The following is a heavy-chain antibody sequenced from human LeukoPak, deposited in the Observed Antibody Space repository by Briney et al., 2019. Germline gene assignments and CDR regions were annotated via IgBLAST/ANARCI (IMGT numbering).Heavy chain of an antibody. CDR1: GFTFSNFA. J-gene: IGHJ4*02. CDR3: AKEGSRRRFDFDS. Sequence: GGSLRLSCAASGFTFSNFAMSWFRQAPGRGLEWVSAAGTATDTSYADSVKGRFSISRDNSKNTLYLQMNSLGAEDTAVYYCAKEGSRRRFDFDSWGRGTLVTVSS. D-gene: IGHD3-16*01. CDR2: AGTATDT. V-gene: IGHV3-23*01.